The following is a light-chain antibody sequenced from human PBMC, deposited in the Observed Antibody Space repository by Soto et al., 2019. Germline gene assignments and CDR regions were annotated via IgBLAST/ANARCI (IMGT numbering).Light chain of an antibody. CDR1: QSVGSSY. CDR3: QQYGRSPYT. Sequence: ESVLTQSPGTLSLSPGERATLSCRARQSVGSSYLAWYQQKPGQAPRLLIYGASSRATGIPDRFSGSGSRTDFTLTISRLEPEDFSVYYSQQYGRSPYTFGQGTKLDIQ. CDR2: GAS. V-gene: IGKV3-20*01. J-gene: IGKJ2*01.